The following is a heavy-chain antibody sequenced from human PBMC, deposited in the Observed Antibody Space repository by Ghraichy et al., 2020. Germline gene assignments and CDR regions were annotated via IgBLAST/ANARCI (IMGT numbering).Heavy chain of an antibody. CDR1: GDSFNNYG. Sequence: SVKVSCKTSGDSFNNYGFSWVRQGPGQGLEWMGGIIPMSGKPSYGRKFQGRLTITADGSTRTAFMELSSLTSEDTAVYYCARDTPLTGYTYLYGGINFMDVWGEGTTVTVSS. V-gene: IGHV1-69*13. J-gene: IGHJ6*03. CDR3: ARDTPLTGYTYLYGGINFMDV. D-gene: IGHD1-20*01. CDR2: IIPMSGKP.